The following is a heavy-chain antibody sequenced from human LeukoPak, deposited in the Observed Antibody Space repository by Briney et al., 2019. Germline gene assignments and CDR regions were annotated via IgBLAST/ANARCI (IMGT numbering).Heavy chain of an antibody. J-gene: IGHJ6*02. V-gene: IGHV4-59*01. CDR2: IYYSGST. Sequence: SETLSLTCTVSGGSISSYYWSWIRQPPGKGLEWIGYIYYSGSTNYNPSLKSRVTISVDTSKNQFSLKLSSVTAADTAVYYCAAQPARYYYGMDVWGQGTTATVSS. CDR1: GGSISSYY. D-gene: IGHD6-6*01. CDR3: AAQPARYYYGMDV.